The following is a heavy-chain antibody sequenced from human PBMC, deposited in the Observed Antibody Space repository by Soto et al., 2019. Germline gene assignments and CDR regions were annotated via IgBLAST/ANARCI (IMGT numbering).Heavy chain of an antibody. CDR3: ARFKWYPTPFYY. Sequence: GGSLRLSCAASGFTFSDYYMSWIRQAPGKGLEWVSYISSSGSTIYYADSVKGRFTISRDNAKNSLYLQMNSLRAEYTAVYYCARFKWYPTPFYYWGQGTLITVSS. CDR2: ISSSGSTI. J-gene: IGHJ4*02. V-gene: IGHV3-11*01. CDR1: GFTFSDYY. D-gene: IGHD2-2*01.